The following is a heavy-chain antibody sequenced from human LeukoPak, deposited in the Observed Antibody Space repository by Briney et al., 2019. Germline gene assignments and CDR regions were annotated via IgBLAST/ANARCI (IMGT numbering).Heavy chain of an antibody. J-gene: IGHJ1*01. CDR2: IYYSGST. CDR1: GGSISSSSYY. Sequence: SETLSLTCTVSGGSISSSSYYWGWIRQPPGKGLEWIGSIYYSGSTNYNPSLKSRVTISVDTSKNQFSLKLSSVTAADTAVYYSARLARLSITIFGVVAGRTYFQHWGQGTLVTVSS. D-gene: IGHD3-3*01. V-gene: IGHV4-39*01. CDR3: ARLARLSITIFGVVAGRTYFQH.